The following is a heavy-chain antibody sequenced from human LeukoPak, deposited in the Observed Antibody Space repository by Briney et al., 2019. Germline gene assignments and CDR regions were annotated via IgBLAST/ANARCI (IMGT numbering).Heavy chain of an antibody. Sequence: GGSLRLSCAASGFTFSSYSMNWVRQAPGKGLEWVSSISSSSSYIYYADSVKGRFTISRDNAKNSLYLQMNSLRAEDTAVYYCARGIAAAGPEESYYYYYMDVWGKGTTVTVSS. V-gene: IGHV3-21*01. D-gene: IGHD6-13*01. CDR3: ARGIAAAGPEESYYYYYMDV. CDR2: ISSSSSYI. J-gene: IGHJ6*03. CDR1: GFTFSSYS.